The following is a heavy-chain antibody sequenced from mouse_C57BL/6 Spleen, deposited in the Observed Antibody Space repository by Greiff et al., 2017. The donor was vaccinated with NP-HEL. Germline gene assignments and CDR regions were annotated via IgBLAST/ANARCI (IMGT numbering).Heavy chain of an antibody. J-gene: IGHJ4*01. V-gene: IGHV1-26*01. CDR1: GYTFTDYY. Sequence: VQLQQSGPELVKPGASVKISCKASGYTFTDYYMNWVKQSHGKSLEWIGDINPNNGGTSYNQKFKGKATLTVDKSSSTAYMELRSLTSEDSAVYYCARGLEYYGAMDYWGQGTSVTVSS. CDR3: ARGLEYYGAMDY. D-gene: IGHD1-1*01. CDR2: INPNNGGT.